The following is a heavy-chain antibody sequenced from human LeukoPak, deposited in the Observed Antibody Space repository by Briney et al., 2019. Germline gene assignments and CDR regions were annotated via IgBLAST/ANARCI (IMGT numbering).Heavy chain of an antibody. CDR3: ARDNTRFDFWSGSITQYYYGMDV. Sequence: SQTLSLTCTVSGGSISSGGYYWSWIRQHPGKGLEWIGYIYYSGSTYYNPSLKSRVTISVDTSKNQFSLKLSSVTAADTAVCYCARDNTRFDFWSGSITQYYYGMDVWGQGTTVTVSS. CDR1: GGSISSGGYY. D-gene: IGHD3-3*01. CDR2: IYYSGST. J-gene: IGHJ6*02. V-gene: IGHV4-31*03.